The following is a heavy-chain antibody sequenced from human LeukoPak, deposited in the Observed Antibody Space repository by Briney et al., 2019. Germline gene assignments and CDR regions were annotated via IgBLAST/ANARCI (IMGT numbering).Heavy chain of an antibody. CDR3: ALWELADY. V-gene: IGHV3-48*03. CDR2: NSSSGSTI. D-gene: IGHD1-26*01. CDR1: GFTFSSYE. J-gene: IGHJ4*02. Sequence: GGSLRLACAASGFTFSSYEMNWVRQAPGQGLEWVSYNSSSGSTIYYADSVKGRFTISRDNAKNSLYLQMNSLRAEDTAVYYCALWELADYWGQGTLVTVSS.